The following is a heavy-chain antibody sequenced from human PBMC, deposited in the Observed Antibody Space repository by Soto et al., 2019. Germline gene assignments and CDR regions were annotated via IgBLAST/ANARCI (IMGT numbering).Heavy chain of an antibody. Sequence: GGSLRLSCAASGFSFSTYGMNWVRQAPGKGLEWVAYIIGSGSIIHYTDSVEGRFTISRDNARSSLYLQMNSLRADDTAVYYCARGQTRADNWFGPWGQGILVTVSS. CDR1: GFSFSTYG. CDR2: IIGSGSII. V-gene: IGHV3-48*01. CDR3: ARGQTRADNWFGP. J-gene: IGHJ5*02. D-gene: IGHD6-6*01.